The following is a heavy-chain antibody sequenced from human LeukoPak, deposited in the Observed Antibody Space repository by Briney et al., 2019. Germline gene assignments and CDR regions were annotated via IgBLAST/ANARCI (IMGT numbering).Heavy chain of an antibody. Sequence: ASVKVSCKASGYTFTSYGNSWVRQPPGQGLEWMVSISAYNGNTNYAQRVQGRVTMTTDTSTSTAYMELRSLRSDDTAVYYWARVVWLRGFDYWGQGPLVTVSS. CDR2: ISAYNGNT. CDR1: GYTFTSYG. CDR3: ARVVWLRGFDY. D-gene: IGHD5-12*01. J-gene: IGHJ4*02. V-gene: IGHV1-18*01.